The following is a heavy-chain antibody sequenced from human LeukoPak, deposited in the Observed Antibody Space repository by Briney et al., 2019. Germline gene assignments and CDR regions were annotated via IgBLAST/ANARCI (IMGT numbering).Heavy chain of an antibody. CDR1: GFIFSTYY. Sequence: GGSLRPSCAASGFIFSTYYMHWVRQAPGKWLVWVARINAVGSNTNYADSVEGRFTLSRDNAKNTLYLQMNSLRAEDTAVYYCARSFWGSYSDFWGQGTLVTVSS. J-gene: IGHJ4*02. CDR3: ARSFWGSYSDF. D-gene: IGHD3-16*01. V-gene: IGHV3-74*01. CDR2: INAVGSNT.